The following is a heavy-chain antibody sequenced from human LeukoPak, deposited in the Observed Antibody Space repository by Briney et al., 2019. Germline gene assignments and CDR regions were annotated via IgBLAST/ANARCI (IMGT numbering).Heavy chain of an antibody. CDR3: AKDPGLYYDFWSGYYTIYYGMDV. D-gene: IGHD3-3*01. CDR1: GFTFSSYS. Sequence: GGSLRLSCVASGFTFSSYSMNWVRQAPGKGLEWVSAISGSGGSTYYADSVKGRFTISRDNSKNTLYLQMNSLRAEDTAVYYCAKDPGLYYDFWSGYYTIYYGMDVWGQGTTVTVSS. J-gene: IGHJ6*02. V-gene: IGHV3-23*01. CDR2: ISGSGGST.